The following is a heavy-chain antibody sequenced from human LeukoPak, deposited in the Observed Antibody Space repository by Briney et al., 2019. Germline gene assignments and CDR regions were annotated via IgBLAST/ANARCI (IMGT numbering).Heavy chain of an antibody. CDR1: GFTFSSYA. V-gene: IGHV3-64*01. J-gene: IGHJ3*02. D-gene: IGHD2-15*01. CDR3: ARTRRWPNAFDI. CDR2: ISSNGGST. Sequence: GGSLRLSCAASGFTFSSYAMHWVRQAPGKGLEYVSAISSNGGSTYYANSVKGRFTISRDNSKNTLYLQMGSLRAEDMAVYYCARTRRWPNAFDIWGQGTMVTVSS.